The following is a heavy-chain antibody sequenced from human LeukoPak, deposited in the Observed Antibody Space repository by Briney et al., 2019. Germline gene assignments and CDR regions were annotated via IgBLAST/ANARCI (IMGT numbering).Heavy chain of an antibody. D-gene: IGHD1-26*01. CDR2: IKQDGSEK. J-gene: IGHJ4*02. CDR3: ARDGSYSGSYFDY. Sequence: GGSLRLSCAASGFTFSSYWMSWVRQAPGKGPEWVANIKQDGSEKYYVDSVKGRFTISRDNAKNSLYLQMNSLRAEDTAVYYCARDGSYSGSYFDYWGQGTLVTVSS. CDR1: GFTFSSYW. V-gene: IGHV3-7*01.